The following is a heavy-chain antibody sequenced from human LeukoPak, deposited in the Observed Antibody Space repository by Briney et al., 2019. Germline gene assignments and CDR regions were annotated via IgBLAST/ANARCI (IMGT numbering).Heavy chain of an antibody. CDR1: GGSISSGDYY. CDR3: ARVESGAFDI. J-gene: IGHJ3*02. Sequence: SQTLSLTCTVSGGSISSGDYYWGWIRQHPGKGLEWIGYIYYSGRTYYNPSLKSRVTISVDTSKNQFSLKLSSVTAADTAVYYCARVESGAFDIWGQGTMVTVSS. CDR2: IYYSGRT. V-gene: IGHV4-30-4*01. D-gene: IGHD2/OR15-2a*01.